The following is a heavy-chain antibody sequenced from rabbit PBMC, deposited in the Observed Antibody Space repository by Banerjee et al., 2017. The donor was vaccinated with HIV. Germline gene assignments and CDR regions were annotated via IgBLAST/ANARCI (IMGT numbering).Heavy chain of an antibody. V-gene: IGHV1S45*01. Sequence: QEQLEESGGGLVKPEGSLTLTCTASGFTFSNKYVMCWVRQAPGKGLEWIACINSSSGSTVYATWAKGRFTISRTSSTTVALQMTSLTAADTATYFCVRDFPYSSSIGLWGQGTLVTVS. CDR1: GFTFSNKYV. CDR3: VRDFPYSSSIGL. CDR2: INSSSGST. J-gene: IGHJ4*01. D-gene: IGHD1-1*01.